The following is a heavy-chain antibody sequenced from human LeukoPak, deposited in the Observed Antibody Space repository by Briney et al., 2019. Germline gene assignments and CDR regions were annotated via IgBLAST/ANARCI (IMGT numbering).Heavy chain of an antibody. V-gene: IGHV4-61*09. D-gene: IGHD3-22*01. CDR2: IHTSGTM. J-gene: IGHJ4*02. CDR3: ARGILRDYYDSSGFYHRGGVGY. CDR1: GGSISSGSYY. Sequence: PSETLSLTCTVSGGSISSGSYYWSWIRQPAGRGLEWIGHIHTSGTMNYNASLKSRVRISVETSKNQFSLRLSSVTAADTAVYFCARGILRDYYDSSGFYHRGGVGYWGQGTLVTVPS.